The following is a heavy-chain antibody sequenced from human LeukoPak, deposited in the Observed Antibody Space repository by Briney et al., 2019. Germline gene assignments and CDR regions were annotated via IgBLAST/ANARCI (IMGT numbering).Heavy chain of an antibody. CDR1: GYSFTSYW. V-gene: IGHV5-51*01. D-gene: IGHD2-2*01. J-gene: IGHJ4*02. Sequence: GTSMKNSFPGAGYSFTSYWMGWVRQFPGKGLEWMGIIYPGDSDTRYSPSFQGQVTISADKSISTAYLQWSSLKASDTAMYYCARLSRDFYYFDYWGQGTLVTVSS. CDR2: IYPGDSDT. CDR3: ARLSRDFYYFDY.